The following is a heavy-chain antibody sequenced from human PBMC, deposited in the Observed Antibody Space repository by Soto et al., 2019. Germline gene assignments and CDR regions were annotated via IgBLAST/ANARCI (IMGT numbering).Heavy chain of an antibody. CDR1: GFTFSNHY. D-gene: IGHD6-19*01. CDR2: ARNKANSYTT. V-gene: IGHV3-72*01. CDR3: ARVRAGSVGWFDP. Sequence: GGSLRLSCAASGFTFSNHYIDWVRQAPGKGPEWVGRARNKANSYTTEYAASVKGRFTISRDDSKNSVYLQMNSLKTEDTAVYYCARVRAGSVGWFDPWGQGTLVTVSS. J-gene: IGHJ5*02.